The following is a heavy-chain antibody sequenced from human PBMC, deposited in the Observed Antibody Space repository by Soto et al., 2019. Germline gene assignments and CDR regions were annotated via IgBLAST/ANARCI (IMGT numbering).Heavy chain of an antibody. D-gene: IGHD3-22*01. V-gene: IGHV2-5*02. CDR3: ARRPDYYDSRMDP. J-gene: IGHJ5*02. Sequence: QITLKESGPTLVKPTQTLTLTCTFSGFSLSTNGVGVGWIRQPPGKALEWLAVIFWDDEKRYNPSLEYRLTVTKDTSRNQVVLTMTDMDPVDTATYYCARRPDYYDSRMDPWGQGTLVTVSS. CDR2: IFWDDEK. CDR1: GFSLSTNGVG.